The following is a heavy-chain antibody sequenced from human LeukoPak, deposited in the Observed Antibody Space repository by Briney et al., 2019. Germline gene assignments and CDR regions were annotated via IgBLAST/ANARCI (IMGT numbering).Heavy chain of an antibody. CDR1: GFSFSSYW. D-gene: IGHD3-3*01. V-gene: IGHV3-21*04. CDR3: AKDRTIFGVVIFYYYYMDV. Sequence: GGSLRLSCAASGFSFSSYWMSWVRQVPGKGLEWVSSISSSSSYIYYADSVKGRFTSSRDNAKNSLYLQMNSLRAEDTAVYYCAKDRTIFGVVIFYYYYMDVWGKGTTVTVSS. CDR2: ISSSSSYI. J-gene: IGHJ6*03.